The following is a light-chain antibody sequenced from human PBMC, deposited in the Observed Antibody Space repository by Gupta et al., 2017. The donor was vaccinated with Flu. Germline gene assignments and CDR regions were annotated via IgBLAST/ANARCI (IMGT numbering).Light chain of an antibody. Sequence: ISCTSIQNLVYSDGNTCLHWFQQRPGQSPRRLIHQVSYRDSGVPDRFSGSGSGTDFTLKISRVEADDVGIYFCMQGAHWPWAFGQGTKVEIK. CDR2: QVS. J-gene: IGKJ1*01. V-gene: IGKV2-30*01. CDR3: MQGAHWPWA. CDR1: QNLVYSDGNTC.